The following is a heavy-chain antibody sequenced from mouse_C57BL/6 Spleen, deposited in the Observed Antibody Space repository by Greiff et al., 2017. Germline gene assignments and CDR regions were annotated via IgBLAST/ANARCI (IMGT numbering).Heavy chain of an antibody. CDR3: ARGGDYGSSYDWFAY. Sequence: QVQLKQPGAELVRPGSSVKLSCKASGYTFTSYWMHWVKQRPIQGLEWIGNIDPSDSETHYNQKFKDKATLTVDKSSSTAYMQLSSLTSEDSAVXYWARGGDYGSSYDWFAYWGQGTLVTVSA. CDR1: GYTFTSYW. D-gene: IGHD1-1*01. V-gene: IGHV1-52*01. CDR2: IDPSDSET. J-gene: IGHJ3*01.